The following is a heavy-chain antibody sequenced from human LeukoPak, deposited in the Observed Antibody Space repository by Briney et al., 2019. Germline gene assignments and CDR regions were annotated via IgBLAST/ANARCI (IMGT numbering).Heavy chain of an antibody. D-gene: IGHD3-10*01. Sequence: SETLSLTCAVYGGSFSGYYWTWIRQPPGKGLEWIGEIDHSGSTNYNPSLKSRVTISTDTSKNQFSLKLRSVTAADTATYYCARVRSADDPNWIDPWGHGTLVTVSS. CDR2: IDHSGST. V-gene: IGHV4-34*01. J-gene: IGHJ5*02. CDR1: GGSFSGYY. CDR3: ARVRSADDPNWIDP.